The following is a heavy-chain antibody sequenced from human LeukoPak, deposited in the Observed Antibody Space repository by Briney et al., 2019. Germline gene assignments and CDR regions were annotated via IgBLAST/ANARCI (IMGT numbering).Heavy chain of an antibody. CDR2: ISSRSSYL. Sequence: GGSLRLSCAASGFTFSNYNMNWVRQAPGKGLEWVSSISSRSSYLYYADSVKGRFTISRDNAKNSLYLQMNRLRAEDTAVYYCAREYDSSGYVDYWGQGTLVTVSS. CDR1: GFTFSNYN. V-gene: IGHV3-21*01. CDR3: AREYDSSGYVDY. J-gene: IGHJ4*02. D-gene: IGHD3-22*01.